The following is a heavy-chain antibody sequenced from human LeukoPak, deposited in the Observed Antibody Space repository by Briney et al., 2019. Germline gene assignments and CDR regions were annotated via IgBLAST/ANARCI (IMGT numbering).Heavy chain of an antibody. CDR1: GFSFIGYG. CDR2: ISDDGRSI. J-gene: IGHJ4*02. D-gene: IGHD4-17*01. V-gene: IGHV3-30*18. CDR3: AKRHSAYGDYVIDFDY. Sequence: GGSLRLSCAASGFSFIGYGMHWVRQAPGKGLEWVGDISDDGRSIDYADSVKGRFTISRDNSKDTLYLQMNSLRDEDTAVYYCAKRHSAYGDYVIDFDYWGQGTLVTVSS.